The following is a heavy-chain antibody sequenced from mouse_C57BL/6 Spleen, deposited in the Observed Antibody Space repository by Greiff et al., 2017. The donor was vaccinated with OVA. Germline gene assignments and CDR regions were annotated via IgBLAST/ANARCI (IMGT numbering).Heavy chain of an antibody. V-gene: IGHV1-18*01. CDR3: ARRDYYGSSYDYAMDY. CDR1: GYTFTDYN. CDR2: INPNNGGT. Sequence: EVQRVESGPELVKPGASVKIPCKASGYTFTDYNMDWVKQSHGKSLEWIGDINPNNGGTIYNQKFKGKATLTVDKSSSTAYMELRSLTSEDTAVYYCARRDYYGSSYDYAMDYWGQGTSVTVSS. J-gene: IGHJ4*01. D-gene: IGHD1-1*01.